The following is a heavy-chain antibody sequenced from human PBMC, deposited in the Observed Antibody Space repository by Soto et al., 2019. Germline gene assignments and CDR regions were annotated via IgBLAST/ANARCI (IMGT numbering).Heavy chain of an antibody. CDR2: ISWNSGSI. CDR1: GFTVDDYA. Sequence: EVQLVESGGGLVQPGRSLRLSCAASGFTVDDYAMHWVGQAPGKGLEWVSGISWNSGSIGYADSVKGRFTISRDNAKNSLYLQMKSPRAEDTALYYCAKDSTGDPDGDFDYWGQGTLVTVSS. V-gene: IGHV3-9*01. D-gene: IGHD2-21*02. J-gene: IGHJ4*02. CDR3: AKDSTGDPDGDFDY.